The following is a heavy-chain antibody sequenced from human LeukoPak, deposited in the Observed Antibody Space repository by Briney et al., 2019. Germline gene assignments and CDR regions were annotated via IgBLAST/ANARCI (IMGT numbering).Heavy chain of an antibody. Sequence: PGASLRLSCAASGFTFSSYAMSWVRQAPGKGPEWVSAISGSGGSTYYADSVKGRFTISRDNSKNTLYLQMNSLSAADTAVYYCAKFSGVVPAAPIDYWGQGTLVTVSS. CDR2: ISGSGGST. J-gene: IGHJ4*02. CDR1: GFTFSSYA. CDR3: AKFSGVVPAAPIDY. D-gene: IGHD2-2*01. V-gene: IGHV3-23*01.